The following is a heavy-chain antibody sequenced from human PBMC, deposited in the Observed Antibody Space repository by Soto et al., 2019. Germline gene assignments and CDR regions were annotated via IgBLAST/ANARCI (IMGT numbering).Heavy chain of an antibody. V-gene: IGHV4-30-4*01. J-gene: IGHJ4*02. Sequence: SETLSLTCTVSGGSISSGDYYWSWIRQPPGKGLEWIGYIYYSGSTYYNPSLKSRVTISVDTSKNQFSLKLSSVTAADTAVYYCARDRRDGYNLYYFDYWGQGTLVTVSS. CDR1: GGSISSGDYY. CDR3: ARDRRDGYNLYYFDY. D-gene: IGHD5-12*01. CDR2: IYYSGST.